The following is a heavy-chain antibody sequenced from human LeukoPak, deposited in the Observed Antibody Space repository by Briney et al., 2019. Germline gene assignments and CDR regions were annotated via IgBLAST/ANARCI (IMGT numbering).Heavy chain of an antibody. CDR3: ARDPCSSTSCYGNWFDP. CDR2: INAGNGNT. Sequence: ASVKVSCTASGYTFTSYAMHWVRQAPGQRLERMGWINAGNGNTKYSQKFQGRVTITRDTSASTAYMELSSLRSEDTAVYYCARDPCSSTSCYGNWFDPWGQGTLVTVSS. V-gene: IGHV1-3*01. D-gene: IGHD2-2*01. J-gene: IGHJ5*02. CDR1: GYTFTSYA.